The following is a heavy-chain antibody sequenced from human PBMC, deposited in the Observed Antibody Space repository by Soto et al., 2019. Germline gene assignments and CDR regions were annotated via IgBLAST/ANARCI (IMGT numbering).Heavy chain of an antibody. CDR1: GFTFGNYA. J-gene: IGHJ3*02. V-gene: IGHV3-23*01. CDR2: ISGGGDGT. D-gene: IGHD2-15*01. CDR3: AKKGLGSLATYCSTGDCHYAFDI. Sequence: EVQLLESGGGLVQPGGSLRLSCAASGFTFGNYAMIWVRQAPGKGLEWVSTISGGGDGTYYADSVRGRFTISRENSRNTVYLQINRLRAEDTAVYYCAKKGLGSLATYCSTGDCHYAFDIWGQGTMVTVSS.